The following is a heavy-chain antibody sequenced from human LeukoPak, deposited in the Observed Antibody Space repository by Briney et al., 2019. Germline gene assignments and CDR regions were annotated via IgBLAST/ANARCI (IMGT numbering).Heavy chain of an antibody. CDR1: GFTFSSYG. V-gene: IGHV3-30*02. CDR2: ILYDGSNK. Sequence: PGGCLRLSCAASGFTFSSYGIHWVRQAPGKVLERVAFILYDGSNKYYADSVKGRFTISRDNSKNTLFLQMNSLRAEDTAVYYCAKEGAVAGFDYWGQGTLVTVSS. D-gene: IGHD6-13*01. CDR3: AKEGAVAGFDY. J-gene: IGHJ4*02.